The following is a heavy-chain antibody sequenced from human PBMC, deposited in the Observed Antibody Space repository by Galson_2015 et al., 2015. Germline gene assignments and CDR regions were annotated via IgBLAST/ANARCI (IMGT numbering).Heavy chain of an antibody. CDR3: AKKFIVATNYFDS. CDR1: GFTFSSYR. CDR2: ISSSGSTI. Sequence: SLRLSCASSGFTFSSYRMNWVRQAPGKGLEWVSYISSSGSTIYYADSVKGRFTISRDNAKNSLYLQMNSLRDEDTAVYYCAKKFIVATNYFDSWGQGALVTVPS. J-gene: IGHJ4*02. D-gene: IGHD5-12*01. V-gene: IGHV3-48*02.